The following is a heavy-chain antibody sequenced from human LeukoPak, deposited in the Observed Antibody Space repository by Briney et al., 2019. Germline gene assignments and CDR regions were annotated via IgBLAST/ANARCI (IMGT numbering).Heavy chain of an antibody. CDR1: GGSISSSSYY. D-gene: IGHD3-3*01. Sequence: SETLSLTCTVSGGSISSSSYYWGWIRQPPGKGLEWIGSIYYSGSTYYNPSLKSRVTISVDTSKNQFSLKLSSVTAADTAVYYCARDDYDGYYYYMDVWGKGTTVTVSS. V-gene: IGHV4-39*07. CDR3: ARDDYDGYYYYMDV. J-gene: IGHJ6*03. CDR2: IYYSGST.